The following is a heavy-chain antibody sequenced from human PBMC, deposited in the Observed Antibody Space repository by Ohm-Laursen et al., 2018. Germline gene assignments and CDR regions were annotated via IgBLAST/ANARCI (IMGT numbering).Heavy chain of an antibody. CDR3: ARGGGYYYPFDY. Sequence: SQTLSLTCTVSGGSISSDYYWTWIRQVPGEGLEWIAYMHHSGATYYNPSLKSRVAISVEVSKNQFSLKLSSVTAADTAVYFCARGGGYYYPFDYWGQGTLVTVSS. CDR1: GGSISSDYY. CDR2: MHHSGAT. V-gene: IGHV4-31*03. J-gene: IGHJ4*02. D-gene: IGHD3-22*01.